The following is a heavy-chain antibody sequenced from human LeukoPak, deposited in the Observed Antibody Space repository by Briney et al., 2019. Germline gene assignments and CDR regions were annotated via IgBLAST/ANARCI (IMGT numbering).Heavy chain of an antibody. Sequence: SLRLSCAASGFTFDDYAMHWVRQAPGKGLEWVSGISWNSGSIGYADSVKGRFTISRDNAKNSPYLQMNSLRAEDTALYYCAKPSASSWDSDYWGQGTLVTVSS. V-gene: IGHV3-9*01. CDR3: AKPSASSWDSDY. D-gene: IGHD6-13*01. J-gene: IGHJ4*02. CDR1: GFTFDDYA. CDR2: ISWNSGSI.